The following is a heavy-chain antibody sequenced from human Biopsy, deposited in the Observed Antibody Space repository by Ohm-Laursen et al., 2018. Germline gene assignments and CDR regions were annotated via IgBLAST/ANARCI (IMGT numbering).Heavy chain of an antibody. CDR1: GGTFSNYA. Sequence: SVKVSCKASGGTFSNYAISWVRQAPGEGLEWMGGIIAVSGLVNYAPKFQGRVSITADKSTTTAYMELSNLKSEDTAVYYCAGGAAKGNPYDHWGQGTLVTVSS. V-gene: IGHV1-69*10. D-gene: IGHD3-10*01. J-gene: IGHJ5*02. CDR3: AGGAAKGNPYDH. CDR2: IIAVSGLV.